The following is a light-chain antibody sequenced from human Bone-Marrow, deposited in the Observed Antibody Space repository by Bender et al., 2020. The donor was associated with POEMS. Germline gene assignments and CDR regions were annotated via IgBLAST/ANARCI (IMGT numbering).Light chain of an antibody. CDR2: EVS. V-gene: IGLV2-8*01. CDR3: SSYTSSSTYV. Sequence: QSALTQPPSASGSPGQSVTISCTGTSSDVGGYDYVSWYQQHPGKAPKLMIYEVSKRPSGVPDRFSGSKFGNTASLTVSGLQAEDEADYYCSSYTSSSTYVFGTGTKVTVI. CDR1: SSDVGGYDY. J-gene: IGLJ1*01.